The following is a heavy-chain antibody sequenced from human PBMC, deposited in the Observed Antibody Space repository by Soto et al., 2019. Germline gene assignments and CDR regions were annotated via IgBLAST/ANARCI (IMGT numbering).Heavy chain of an antibody. J-gene: IGHJ6*03. Sequence: EVQLVESGGGLVQPGGSLRLSCAASGFTFSFYWMSWVRQAPGKGLEWVANIKEDGSEKYYVDSVKGRFTISRDNAKNSLCLQMNSLRAEDTAVYYCARGRMVRGVTFYYYYYMDVWGKGTTVTVS. CDR1: GFTFSFYW. CDR2: IKEDGSEK. CDR3: ARGRMVRGVTFYYYYYMDV. V-gene: IGHV3-7*01. D-gene: IGHD3-10*01.